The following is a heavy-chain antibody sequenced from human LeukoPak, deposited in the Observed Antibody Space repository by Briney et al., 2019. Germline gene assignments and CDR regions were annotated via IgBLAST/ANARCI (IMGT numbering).Heavy chain of an antibody. D-gene: IGHD3-16*01. J-gene: IGHJ4*02. Sequence: AGSLSFSCAVSGFTITNNYWSWVRQAPGKGLQWLGVVYYDGRTYYADSVKGRFTISRDNSRNKLLLQLLSLRAVDTAVYDCARTNTVCGDYDYWGQGTLVTVSS. CDR3: ARTNTVCGDYDY. CDR2: VYYDGRT. CDR1: GFTITNNY. V-gene: IGHV3-53*01.